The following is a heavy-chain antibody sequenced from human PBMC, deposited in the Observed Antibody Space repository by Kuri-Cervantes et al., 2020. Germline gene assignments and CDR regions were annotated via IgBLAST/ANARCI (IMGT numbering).Heavy chain of an antibody. D-gene: IGHD3-22*01. CDR2: ISYDGSNK. CDR1: GFTFSSYG. V-gene: IGHV3-30*03. Sequence: LSLTCAASGFTFSSYGMHWVRQAPGKGLEWVAVISYDGSNKYYADSVKGRFTISRDNPKNTLYLQMNSLRAEDTAVYYCVSSGYYYYYGMDVWGQGTTVTVSS. CDR3: VSSGYYYYYGMDV. J-gene: IGHJ6*02.